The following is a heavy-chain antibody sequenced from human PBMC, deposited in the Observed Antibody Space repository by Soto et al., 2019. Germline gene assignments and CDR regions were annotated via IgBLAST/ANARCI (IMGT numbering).Heavy chain of an antibody. Sequence: HPGGSLRLSCAASGFTFSSYAMSWVRQAPGKGLEWVSAISGSGGSTYYADSVEGRFTISRDNSKNTLYLQMNSLRAEDTAVYYCLTPGWLQLRGSQGPDYWGQGTLVTVSS. V-gene: IGHV3-23*01. J-gene: IGHJ4*02. CDR2: ISGSGGST. CDR3: LTPGWLQLRGSQGPDY. D-gene: IGHD5-12*01. CDR1: GFTFSSYA.